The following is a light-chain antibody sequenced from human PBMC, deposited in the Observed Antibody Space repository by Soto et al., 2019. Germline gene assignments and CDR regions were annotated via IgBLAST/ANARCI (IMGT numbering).Light chain of an antibody. CDR1: QGTSSY. Sequence: DIQLTQSPSFLSASVGDRVPIPCRASQGTSSYLAWFQQKPGRAPKLLIYGASTLQSGVPARFSGSGSGTDFTLTISNLQPEDFATYYCQQLNAYPLTFGQGTRLEIK. V-gene: IGKV1-9*01. J-gene: IGKJ5*01. CDR3: QQLNAYPLT. CDR2: GAS.